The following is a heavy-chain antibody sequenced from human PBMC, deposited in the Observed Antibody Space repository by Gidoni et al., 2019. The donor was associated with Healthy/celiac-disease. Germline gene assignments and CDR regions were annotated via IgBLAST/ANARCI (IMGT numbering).Heavy chain of an antibody. CDR2: INPNSGGT. V-gene: IGHV1-2*02. J-gene: IGHJ5*02. Sequence: QVQLVQSGAEVKKPGAYVKVSCKASGSTFTGYYMHWVRQAPGQGLEWMGWINPNSGGTNYAQKFQGRVTMTRDTSISTAYMELSRLRSDDTAVYYCARDLEQSASGSYGGGWFDPWGQGTLVTVSS. CDR1: GSTFTGYY. D-gene: IGHD1-26*01. CDR3: ARDLEQSASGSYGGGWFDP.